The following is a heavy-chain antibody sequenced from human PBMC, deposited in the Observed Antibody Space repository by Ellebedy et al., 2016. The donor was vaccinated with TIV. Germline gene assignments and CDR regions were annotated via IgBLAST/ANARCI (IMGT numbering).Heavy chain of an antibody. CDR1: GFPFSSFE. D-gene: IGHD3-22*01. Sequence: PGGSLRLSCAASGFPFSSFEFNWVRQSPGKGLEWVSYISSSGTTKYYADSVKGRFTISRDNAKNSLYLQMNSLRAEDTAVYYCAREGEAMIVVGPPYYYYGMDVWGQGTTVTVSS. V-gene: IGHV3-48*03. CDR3: AREGEAMIVVGPPYYYYGMDV. J-gene: IGHJ6*02. CDR2: ISSSGTTK.